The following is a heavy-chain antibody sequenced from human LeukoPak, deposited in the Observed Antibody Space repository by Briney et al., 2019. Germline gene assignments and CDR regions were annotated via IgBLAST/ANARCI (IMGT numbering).Heavy chain of an antibody. D-gene: IGHD3-10*01. Sequence: ASVNVSCKASGYTFTSYYMHWVRQAPGQGLEWMGIINPSDGSTSYAQKFQGRVTRPRDTSTSTAYMALSSLRSEDTAGYYCANNFGYGSGSYSDYWGQGTLVTVSS. CDR3: ANNFGYGSGSYSDY. CDR1: GYTFTSYY. CDR2: INPSDGST. V-gene: IGHV1-46*01. J-gene: IGHJ4*02.